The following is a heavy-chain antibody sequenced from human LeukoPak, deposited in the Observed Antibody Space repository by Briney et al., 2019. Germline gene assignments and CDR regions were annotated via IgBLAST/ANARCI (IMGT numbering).Heavy chain of an antibody. D-gene: IGHD3-22*01. V-gene: IGHV1-18*01. CDR3: ARTWDSSGYPPTLFGDY. CDR1: GYTFSSYG. Sequence: ASVKVSCKASGYTFSSYGISWVRQAPGQGLEWMGWISAYNGNTNYAQKLQGRVTMTTDTSTSTAYMELRSLRSDDTAVYYCARTWDSSGYPPTLFGDYWGQGTLVTVSS. CDR2: ISAYNGNT. J-gene: IGHJ4*02.